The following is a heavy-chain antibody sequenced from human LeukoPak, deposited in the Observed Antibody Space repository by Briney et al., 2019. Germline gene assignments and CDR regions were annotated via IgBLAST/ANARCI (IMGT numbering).Heavy chain of an antibody. V-gene: IGHV4-30-2*01. D-gene: IGHD6-13*01. CDR3: ARVLGYSSPWFDY. CDR2: IYHTGST. J-gene: IGHJ4*02. Sequence: SQTLSLTCAVSGGSISSGGYSWSWIRQPPGKGPEWIGHIYHTGSTYCNPSLKSRVTISVDRSKNQFSLKLSSVTAADTAVYYCARVLGYSSPWFDYWGQGTLVTVSS. CDR1: GGSISSGGYS.